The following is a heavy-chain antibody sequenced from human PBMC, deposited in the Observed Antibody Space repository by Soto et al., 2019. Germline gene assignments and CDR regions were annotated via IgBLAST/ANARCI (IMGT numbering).Heavy chain of an antibody. CDR3: AKGGTMVRGVNKKGAFDY. CDR1: GFTFSSYA. CDR2: ISGSGGST. V-gene: IGHV3-23*01. J-gene: IGHJ4*02. Sequence: GGSLRLSCAASGFTFSSYAMSWVRQAPGKGLEWVSAISGSGGSTYYADSVKGRFTISRDNSKNTLYLQMNSLRAEDTAVYYCAKGGTMVRGVNKKGAFDYWGQGTLVTVSS. D-gene: IGHD3-10*01.